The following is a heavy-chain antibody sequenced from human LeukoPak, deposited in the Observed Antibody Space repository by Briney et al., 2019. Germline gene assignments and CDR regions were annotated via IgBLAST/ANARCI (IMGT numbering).Heavy chain of an antibody. Sequence: ASVKVSCKASGYTFTGYYMHWVRQAPGQGLEWMGWINPNGGGTNYAQKFQGRVTMTRDTSISTAYMELSRLRSDDTAVYYCARESGYSYGYVGYWGQGTLVTVSS. CDR3: ARESGYSYGYVGY. CDR1: GYTFTGYY. V-gene: IGHV1-2*02. D-gene: IGHD5-18*01. J-gene: IGHJ4*02. CDR2: INPNGGGT.